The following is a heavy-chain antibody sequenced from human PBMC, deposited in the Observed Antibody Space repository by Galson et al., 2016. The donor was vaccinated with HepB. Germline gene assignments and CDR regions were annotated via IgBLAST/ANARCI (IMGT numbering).Heavy chain of an antibody. J-gene: IGHJ4*02. CDR1: GYSFTSFA. Sequence: SVKVSCKASGYSFTSFAISWVRQAPGRGLEWMGWISAYNGNTNYSQKLQGRVTMTTDTSTSTAYMELRSLRSDDTAVYYRARGGPYVPNDYWGQGTLVTVSS. D-gene: IGHD3-16*01. CDR3: ARGGPYVPNDY. CDR2: ISAYNGNT. V-gene: IGHV1-18*01.